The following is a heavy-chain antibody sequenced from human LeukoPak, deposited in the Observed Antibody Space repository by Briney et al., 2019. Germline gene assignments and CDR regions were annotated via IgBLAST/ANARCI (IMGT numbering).Heavy chain of an antibody. CDR2: IKQDGSEK. V-gene: IGHV3-7*01. CDR1: GFTFTYYW. Sequence: GGSLRLSCAASGFTFTYYWMSWVRQAPGKGLEWVANIKQDGSEKYYVDSVKGRFTISRDNAKNSLYLQMNSLRAEDTAVYYCARGDSDDFWSGYPYPVDYWGQGTLVTVSS. D-gene: IGHD3-3*01. J-gene: IGHJ4*02. CDR3: ARGDSDDFWSGYPYPVDY.